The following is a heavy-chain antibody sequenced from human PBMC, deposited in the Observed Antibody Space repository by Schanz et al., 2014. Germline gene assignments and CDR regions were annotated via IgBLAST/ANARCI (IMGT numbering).Heavy chain of an antibody. V-gene: IGHV1-3*01. CDR1: GYTFVSYS. J-gene: IGHJ4*02. CDR3: ARGRTFDY. CDR2: INVGNGNM. Sequence: QVQLVQSGAEVKKPGASVKVSCKASGYTFVSYSMHWVRQAPGQGLEWMGWINVGNGNMKYSQKFQGRVTMTRNTSMSTAYIELHILTSEDTAVYYCARGRTFDYWGQGTLVTVSS.